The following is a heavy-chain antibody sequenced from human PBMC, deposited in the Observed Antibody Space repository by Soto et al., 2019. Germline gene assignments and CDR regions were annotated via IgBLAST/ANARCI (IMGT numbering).Heavy chain of an antibody. CDR1: GFTFTDAW. V-gene: IGHV3-15*01. Sequence: GGSLRLSCASYGFTFTDAWMSWVRQAPGKGLEWVGHLKSKTDGGTTDYASPVKGRFTISRDDSKNTLYLQMNSLKTEDTAVYYCTTLYGSGTYYNNMDYYYFYGMDVWGQGTTVTVSS. D-gene: IGHD3-10*01. CDR3: TTLYGSGTYYNNMDYYYFYGMDV. J-gene: IGHJ6*02. CDR2: LKSKTDGGTT.